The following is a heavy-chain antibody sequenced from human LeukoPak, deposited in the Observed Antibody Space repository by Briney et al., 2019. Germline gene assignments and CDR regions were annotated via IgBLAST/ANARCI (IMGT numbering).Heavy chain of an antibody. CDR3: ARDCTSCYTGAYFQH. CDR1: GFTFDDHA. V-gene: IGHV3-9*01. Sequence: GGSLRLSCAASGFTFDDHAMNWVRQAPGKGLEWVSTISWNSGSIGYADSVKGRFTISRDNAKNSLYLQMNSLRAEDTAVYYCARDCTSCYTGAYFQHWGQGTLVTVSS. CDR2: ISWNSGSI. J-gene: IGHJ1*01. D-gene: IGHD2-2*02.